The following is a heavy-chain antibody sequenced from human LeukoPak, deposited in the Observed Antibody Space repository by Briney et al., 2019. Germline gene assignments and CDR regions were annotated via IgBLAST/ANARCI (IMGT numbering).Heavy chain of an antibody. Sequence: GGSLRLSCAASGFIFTNYFMSWVRQAPGKGLEWVASIEHDGSEKYYVDSVRGRFTISRDNTMNSLYLQMSSLRAEDTAVYYCAKDRSGYSQYYFDYWGQGTLVTVSS. J-gene: IGHJ4*02. CDR3: AKDRSGYSQYYFDY. D-gene: IGHD5-18*01. CDR2: IEHDGSEK. V-gene: IGHV3-7*01. CDR1: GFIFTNYF.